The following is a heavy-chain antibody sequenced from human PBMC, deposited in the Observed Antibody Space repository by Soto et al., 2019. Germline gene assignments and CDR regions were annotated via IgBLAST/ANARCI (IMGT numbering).Heavy chain of an antibody. CDR2: INPSGGST. V-gene: IGHV1-46*01. CDR1: GYTFTSYY. D-gene: IGHD7-27*01. J-gene: IGHJ4*02. Sequence: QVQLVQSGAEVKKPGASVKVSCKASGYTFTSYYMHWVRQAPGQGLEWMGIINPSGGSTSYAQKFQGSVTMTRDTSTSTVYMELSSLRSEDTAVYYCASEIPRTGDNDYWGQGTLVTVSS. CDR3: ASEIPRTGDNDY.